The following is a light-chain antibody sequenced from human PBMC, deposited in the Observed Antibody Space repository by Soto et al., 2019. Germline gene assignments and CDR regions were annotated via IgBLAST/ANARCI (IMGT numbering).Light chain of an antibody. CDR1: SSDVGGYNY. CDR2: DVS. J-gene: IGLJ2*01. V-gene: IGLV2-14*01. Sequence: QSALTQPASVSGSPGQSITISCTGTSSDVGGYNYVSWYQQHPGKAPKLMIYDVSNRPSGVSNRFSDSKSGNTASLTISGLPAEDEADYYCSSYTSSSALVVFGGGTKVTVL. CDR3: SSYTSSSALVV.